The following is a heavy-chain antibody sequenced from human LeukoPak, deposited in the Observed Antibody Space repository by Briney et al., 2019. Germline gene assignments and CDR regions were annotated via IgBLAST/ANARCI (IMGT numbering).Heavy chain of an antibody. V-gene: IGHV3-21*01. CDR2: ISSSSSYI. J-gene: IGHJ6*02. CDR1: GFTFSSYS. D-gene: IGHD3-22*01. Sequence: GGSLRLSCAASGFTFSSYSMNWVRQAPGKGLEWVSSISSSSSYIYYADSVKGRFTISRDNAKNSLYLQMNSLRAEDTAVYYCARDDQYYYDSSGYYPMDYYGMDVWGQGTTVTVSS. CDR3: ARDDQYYYDSSGYYPMDYYGMDV.